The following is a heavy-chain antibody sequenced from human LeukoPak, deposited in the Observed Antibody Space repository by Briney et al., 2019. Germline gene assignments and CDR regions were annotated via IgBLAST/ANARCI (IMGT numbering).Heavy chain of an antibody. D-gene: IGHD6-13*01. CDR1: GGSFSGYY. J-gene: IGHJ5*02. Sequence: SETLSLTCAVYGGSFSGYYWSWIRQPPGKGLEWIGEINHSGSTNYNPSLKSRVTISVDTSKNQFSLKLSSATAADTAVYYCARLAPSRPALYSSSWYGNWFDPWGQGTLVTVSS. V-gene: IGHV4-34*01. CDR3: ARLAPSRPALYSSSWYGNWFDP. CDR2: INHSGST.